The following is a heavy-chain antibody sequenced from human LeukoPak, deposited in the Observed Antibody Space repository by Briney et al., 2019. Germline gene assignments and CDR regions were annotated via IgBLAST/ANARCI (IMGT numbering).Heavy chain of an antibody. V-gene: IGHV3-23*01. CDR1: GFTFSSYA. CDR3: AKTTVDFWSGYPEYFQH. CDR2: ISGSGGST. D-gene: IGHD3-3*01. Sequence: GGSLRPSCAASGFTFSSYAMSWVRQAPGKGLEWVSAISGSGGSTYYADSVKGRFTISRDNSKNTLYLQMNSLRAEDTAVYYCAKTTVDFWSGYPEYFQHWGQGTLVTVSS. J-gene: IGHJ1*01.